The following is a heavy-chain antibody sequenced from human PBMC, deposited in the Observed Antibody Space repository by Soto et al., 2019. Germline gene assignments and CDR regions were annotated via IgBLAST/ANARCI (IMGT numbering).Heavy chain of an antibody. CDR3: PRLRIATNNYKWFDP. J-gene: IGHJ5*02. Sequence: SETLSVTCSFSVAALNIGNYYWSWIRQVPGKGLEWIGHIYVTGAVDYNPSLRDRITISQDTSERQFSLKLRLVTAADTAVYYCPRLRIATNNYKWFDPWGQGTMVTVSS. D-gene: IGHD2-21*01. V-gene: IGHV4-31*03. CDR2: IYVTGAV. CDR1: VAALNIGNYY.